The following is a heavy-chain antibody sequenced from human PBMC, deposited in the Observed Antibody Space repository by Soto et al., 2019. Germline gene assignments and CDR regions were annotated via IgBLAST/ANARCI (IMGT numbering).Heavy chain of an antibody. D-gene: IGHD5-12*01. Sequence: ASVKVSCKASGYTFTGYYMHWVRQAPGKGLAWMGWINPNSGGSNYAQKFQGRVTMTRDTSNSTAYMELSRLRSDDTAVYYCATKPRCRDGYNCYAFDIWGQGTMVTVSS. CDR1: GYTFTGYY. CDR2: INPNSGGS. CDR3: ATKPRCRDGYNCYAFDI. V-gene: IGHV1-2*02. J-gene: IGHJ3*02.